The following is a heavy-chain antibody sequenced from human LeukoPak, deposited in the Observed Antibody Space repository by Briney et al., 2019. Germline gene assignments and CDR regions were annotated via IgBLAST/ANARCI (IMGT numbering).Heavy chain of an antibody. CDR1: GYTFTSYG. D-gene: IGHD2-15*01. CDR3: AREESGSVSRYMDV. Sequence: VASVKVSCKASGYTFTSYGISWVRQAPGQGLEWMGWISAYNGNTNYAQKLQGRVTMTTDTSTSTAYMELRSLRSDDTAVYYCAREESGSVSRYMDVWGKGTTVTVSS. V-gene: IGHV1-18*01. J-gene: IGHJ6*03. CDR2: ISAYNGNT.